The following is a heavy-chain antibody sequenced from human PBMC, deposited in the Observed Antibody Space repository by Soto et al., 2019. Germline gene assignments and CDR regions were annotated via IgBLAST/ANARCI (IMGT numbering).Heavy chain of an antibody. D-gene: IGHD3-3*01. CDR3: AALRFLEWLRRDDAFDI. Sequence: QVQLVQSGAEVKKPGASVKVSCKASGYTFTSYAMHWVRQAPGQRLEWMGWINAGNGNTKYSQKFQGRVTITRDTSASTAHMELSSLRSEDTAVYYCAALRFLEWLRRDDAFDIWGQGTMVTVSS. CDR1: GYTFTSYA. CDR2: INAGNGNT. J-gene: IGHJ3*02. V-gene: IGHV1-3*01.